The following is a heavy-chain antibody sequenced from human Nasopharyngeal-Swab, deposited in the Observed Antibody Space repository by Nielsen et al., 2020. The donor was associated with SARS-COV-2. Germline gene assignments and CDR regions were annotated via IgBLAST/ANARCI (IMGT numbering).Heavy chain of an antibody. CDR3: ARGSYSGRHEDY. J-gene: IGHJ4*02. CDR1: GYTFTSYY. D-gene: IGHD1-26*01. Sequence: ASVKVSCKASGYTFTSYYMHWVRQAPGQGLEWMGIINPSGGSTSYAQKLQGRVTMTTDTSTSTAYMELRSLRSDDTAVYYCARGSYSGRHEDYWGQGTLVTVSS. V-gene: IGHV1-46*01. CDR2: INPSGGST.